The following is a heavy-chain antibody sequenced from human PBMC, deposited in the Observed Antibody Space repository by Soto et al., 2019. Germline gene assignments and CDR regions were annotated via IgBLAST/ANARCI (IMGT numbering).Heavy chain of an antibody. D-gene: IGHD6-19*01. CDR2: ISGSGGTT. J-gene: IGHJ3*02. CDR1: GFTFSSYA. V-gene: IGHV3-23*01. CDR3: EKTANGWFSAFDI. Sequence: EVQLLESGGGLVQPGGSLRLSCAASGFTFSSYAMSWVRQAPGKGLEWVSAISGSGGTTYYADSVKGRFTFSRDNSKNTLYLQMNSLRAEDTAVYDCEKTANGWFSAFDIWGQGTMVTVSS.